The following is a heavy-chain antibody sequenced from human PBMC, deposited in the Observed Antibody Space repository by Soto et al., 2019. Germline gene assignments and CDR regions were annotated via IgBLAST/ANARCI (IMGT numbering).Heavy chain of an antibody. V-gene: IGHV1-69*04. Sequence: QVQLVQSGAEVKKPGSSVKVSCKVSGGTFSSYIVNWVRQAPGQGLEWMGRIIPFGSLRNYAQRYEGRVTFTADKSATPADRELNRLTSEDTAVYFCTRDKALTNAAIGMAYWGQGTLVTVSS. J-gene: IGHJ4*02. CDR2: IIPFGSLR. CDR3: TRDKALTNAAIGMAY. D-gene: IGHD4-4*01. CDR1: GGTFSSYI.